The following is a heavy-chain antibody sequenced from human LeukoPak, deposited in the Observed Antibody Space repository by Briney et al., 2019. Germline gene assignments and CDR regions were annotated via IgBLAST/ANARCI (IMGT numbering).Heavy chain of an antibody. J-gene: IGHJ4*02. CDR3: AREGRASSHFDY. Sequence: GASVKVSCKASGYTFINYYMHWVRPAPGQGLEWMGIINPSGGSTTYAQKFQGRVTMTRDMSTSTVYMELSSLRSDDTAVYYCAREGRASSHFDYWGQGTLVTVSS. D-gene: IGHD6-13*01. CDR2: INPSGGST. V-gene: IGHV1-46*01. CDR1: GYTFINYY.